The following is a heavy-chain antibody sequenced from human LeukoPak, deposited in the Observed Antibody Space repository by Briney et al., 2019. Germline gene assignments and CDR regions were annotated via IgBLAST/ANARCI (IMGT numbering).Heavy chain of an antibody. Sequence: GGSLRLSCTASGFTFSAYAMMWVRQAPGKGPEWVSAIRGGGGSAFYADSVKGRFTISRDNSKYTLFLQMNSLRAEDTAVYYCARDRGRHTYLEWLARNFDYWGQGTLVTVSS. CDR3: ARDRGRHTYLEWLARNFDY. V-gene: IGHV3-23*01. CDR1: GFTFSAYA. CDR2: IRGGGGSA. J-gene: IGHJ4*02. D-gene: IGHD3-3*01.